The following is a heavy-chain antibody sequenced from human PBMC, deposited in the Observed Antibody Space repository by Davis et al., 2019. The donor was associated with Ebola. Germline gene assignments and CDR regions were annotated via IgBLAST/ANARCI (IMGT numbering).Heavy chain of an antibody. CDR2: ISSNTDT. J-gene: IGHJ3*01. CDR1: GFTFSDYF. CDR3: ARGWRDAFDF. V-gene: IGHV3-69-1*01. Sequence: GGSLRLSCAASGFTFSDYFMTWIRQAPGKGLEWVSFISSNTDTYYADSVKGRFTISRDNAKNSVILQMNSLRAEDTAVYFCARGWRDAFDFWGQGTMVTVSS.